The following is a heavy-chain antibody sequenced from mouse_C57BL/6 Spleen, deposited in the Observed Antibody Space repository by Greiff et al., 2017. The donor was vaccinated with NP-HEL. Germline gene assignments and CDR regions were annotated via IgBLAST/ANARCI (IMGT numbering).Heavy chain of an antibody. D-gene: IGHD4-1*01. CDR3: ARGTGTGDY. CDR1: GYTFTDYY. Sequence: EVQLQQSGPELVKPGASVKISCKASGYTFTDYYMNWVKQSHGKSLEWIGDINPNTGGTSYNQKFKGKATLTVAKSSSTAYMERRSLTCEDSAVYYCARGTGTGDYWSQGTTLTVSS. V-gene: IGHV1-26*01. CDR2: INPNTGGT. J-gene: IGHJ2*01.